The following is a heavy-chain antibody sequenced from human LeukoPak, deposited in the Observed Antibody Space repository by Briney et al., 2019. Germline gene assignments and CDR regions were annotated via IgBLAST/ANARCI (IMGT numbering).Heavy chain of an antibody. D-gene: IGHD1-7*01. Sequence: PGGSLRLSCAASGFTFSSYGMHWVRQAPGKGLEWVAVISYDGSNKYYADSVKGRFTISRDNSKNTLYLQMNSLRAEDTAVYYCARALLELDAFDIWGQGTMVTVSS. CDR1: GFTFSSYG. J-gene: IGHJ3*02. CDR3: ARALLELDAFDI. CDR2: ISYDGSNK. V-gene: IGHV3-30*19.